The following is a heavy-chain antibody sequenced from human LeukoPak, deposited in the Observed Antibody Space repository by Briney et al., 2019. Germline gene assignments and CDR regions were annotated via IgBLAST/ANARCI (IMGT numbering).Heavy chain of an antibody. J-gene: IGHJ4*02. Sequence: SVKVSCKASGGTFSSYAISWVRQAPGQGLEWMGGIIPIFGTANYAQKFQGRVTITADESTSTAYMELSSLRSDDTAVYFCAKIAAAGSFDYWGQGTLVTVSS. V-gene: IGHV1-69*01. D-gene: IGHD6-13*01. CDR2: IIPIFGTA. CDR3: AKIAAAGSFDY. CDR1: GGTFSSYA.